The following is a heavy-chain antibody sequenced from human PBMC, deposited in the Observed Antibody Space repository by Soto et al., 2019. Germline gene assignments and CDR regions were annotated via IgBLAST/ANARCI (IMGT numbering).Heavy chain of an antibody. CDR3: ARVYCSGGSCFWFDP. V-gene: IGHV1-3*01. CDR2: INAGNGNT. CDR1: GYTFTSYA. J-gene: IGHJ5*02. D-gene: IGHD2-15*01. Sequence: ASVKLSCKASGYTFTSYAMHWVRQAPGQRLEWMGWINAGNGNTKYSQKFQGRVTITRDTSASTAYMELSSLRSEDTAVYYCARVYCSGGSCFWFDPWGQGTLVTVSS.